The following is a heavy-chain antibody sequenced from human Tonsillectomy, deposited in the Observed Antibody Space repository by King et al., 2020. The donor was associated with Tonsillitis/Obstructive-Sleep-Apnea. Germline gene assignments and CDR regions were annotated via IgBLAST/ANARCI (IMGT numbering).Heavy chain of an antibody. Sequence: VQLQESGPGLVKPSETLSLTCTVSGGSISRYFWSWIRQPPGKGLEWIGYIYYGESTNYNPSLKSRVTISVDTSKNQFSLKLSSVTAADTAVYYCARDMVLEVGGDAFDIWGQGTMVTVSS. D-gene: IGHD2-8*01. J-gene: IGHJ3*02. V-gene: IGHV4-59*01. CDR3: ARDMVLEVGGDAFDI. CDR1: GGSISRYF. CDR2: IYYGEST.